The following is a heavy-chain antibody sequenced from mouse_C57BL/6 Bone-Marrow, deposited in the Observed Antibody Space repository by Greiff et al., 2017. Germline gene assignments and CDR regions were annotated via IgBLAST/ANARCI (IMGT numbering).Heavy chain of an antibody. Sequence: EVKVEESGPGLVKPSQSLSLTCSVTGYSITSGYYWNWIRQFPGNKLEWMGYISYDGSNNYNPSLKNRISITRDTSKNQFFLKLNSVTTEDTATYYCARGEGREDFDYWGQGTTLTVSS. D-gene: IGHD3-3*01. CDR3: ARGEGREDFDY. V-gene: IGHV3-6*01. CDR2: ISYDGSN. J-gene: IGHJ2*01. CDR1: GYSITSGYY.